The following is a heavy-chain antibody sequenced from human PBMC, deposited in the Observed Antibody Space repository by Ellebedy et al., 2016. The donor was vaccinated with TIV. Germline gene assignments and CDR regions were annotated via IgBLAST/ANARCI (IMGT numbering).Heavy chain of an antibody. CDR2: INSDGSST. J-gene: IGHJ4*02. CDR1: GFTFSSYW. V-gene: IGHV3-74*01. D-gene: IGHD2-15*01. Sequence: GESLKISXAASGFTFSSYWMHWVRQAPGKGLVWVSRINSDGSSTSYADSVKGRFTISRDNAKNTLYLQMNSLRAEDTAVYYCARDPSGGSDYWGQGTLVTVSS. CDR3: ARDPSGGSDY.